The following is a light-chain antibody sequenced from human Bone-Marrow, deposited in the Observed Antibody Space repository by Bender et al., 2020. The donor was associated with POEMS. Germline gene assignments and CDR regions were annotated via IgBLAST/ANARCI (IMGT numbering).Light chain of an antibody. CDR1: SSNIGTNP. CDR3: ARVEDSLNGCV. Sequence: QSVLTQPPSESGTPGQRVTISCSGSSSNIGTNPVNWYQQLPGTAPKLLIYINNQRPSGVPDRFSGSKSGTSASLAISGLQSEDEADYYCARVEDSLNGCVFSGGTKLTVL. V-gene: IGLV1-44*01. J-gene: IGLJ3*02. CDR2: INN.